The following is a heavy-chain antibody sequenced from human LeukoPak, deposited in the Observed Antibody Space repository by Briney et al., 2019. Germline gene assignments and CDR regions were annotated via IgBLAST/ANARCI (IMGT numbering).Heavy chain of an antibody. D-gene: IGHD2-2*01. V-gene: IGHV1-24*01. J-gene: IGHJ6*02. Sequence: AASVKVSCKVSGYTLTEMSIHWVRQAPGGALEWMGGFDPEDGETVYAPKFQGRVTMTEDTSADTAYMELSSLRSEDTAVYYCTTCLNGAGQPVAIYYYGMDVWGQGTTVTVSS. CDR3: TTCLNGAGQPVAIYYYGMDV. CDR2: FDPEDGET. CDR1: GYTLTEMS.